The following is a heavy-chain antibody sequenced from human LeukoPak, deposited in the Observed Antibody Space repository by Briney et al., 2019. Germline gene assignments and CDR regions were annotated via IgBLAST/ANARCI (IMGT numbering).Heavy chain of an antibody. CDR3: ARVRAMVWFDP. J-gene: IGHJ5*02. Sequence: SETLSLTCAVYGGSFSGYYWSWIREPPGKGLEWIGEINHSGSTNYNPSLKSRVTISVDTSKNQFSLKLSSVTAADTAVYYCARVRAMVWFDPWGQGTLVTVSS. D-gene: IGHD2-8*01. CDR1: GGSFSGYY. V-gene: IGHV4-34*01. CDR2: INHSGST.